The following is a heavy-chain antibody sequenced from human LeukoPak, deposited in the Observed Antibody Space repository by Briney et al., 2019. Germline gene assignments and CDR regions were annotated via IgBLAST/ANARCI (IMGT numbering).Heavy chain of an antibody. Sequence: ASVKVSCKASGYTFTSYYMHWVRQAPGQGLEWMGIINPSGGSTSYAQKFQGRVTITADKSTSTAYMELSSLRSEDTAVYYCASTTYYYDSSGSLGMDVWGQGTTVTVSS. V-gene: IGHV1-46*01. CDR1: GYTFTSYY. J-gene: IGHJ6*02. CDR2: INPSGGST. CDR3: ASTTYYYDSSGSLGMDV. D-gene: IGHD3-22*01.